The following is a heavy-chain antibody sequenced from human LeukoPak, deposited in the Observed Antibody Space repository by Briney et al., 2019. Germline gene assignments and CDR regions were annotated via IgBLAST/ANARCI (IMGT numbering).Heavy chain of an antibody. D-gene: IGHD1-26*01. V-gene: IGHV4-39*01. CDR3: ASGSYSGYNWFDP. CDR1: GGSISTTNYY. Sequence: SQSLSLTCTVSGGSISTTNYYWGWIRQPPGKGLEWIGTIYYSGNTYYNPSLKSRVTISVDTSKNQFSLRLSSVPAADTAVYYCASGSYSGYNWFDPWGQGTLVTVSS. CDR2: IYYSGNT. J-gene: IGHJ5*02.